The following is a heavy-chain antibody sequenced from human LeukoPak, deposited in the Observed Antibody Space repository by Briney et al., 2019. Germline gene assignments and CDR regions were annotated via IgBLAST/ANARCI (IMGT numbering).Heavy chain of an antibody. CDR1: GFTFSSYA. J-gene: IGHJ4*02. V-gene: IGHV3-23*01. Sequence: GGSLRLSCAASGFTFSSYAMSWVRQAPGKGLEWVSAIGGSGGSTYYADSVKGRFTISRDNSKNTLYLQMNSLRAEDTAVYYCAKSGYCSSTSCYYYFDYWGQGTLVTVSS. CDR3: AKSGYCSSTSCYYYFDY. CDR2: IGGSGGST. D-gene: IGHD2-2*01.